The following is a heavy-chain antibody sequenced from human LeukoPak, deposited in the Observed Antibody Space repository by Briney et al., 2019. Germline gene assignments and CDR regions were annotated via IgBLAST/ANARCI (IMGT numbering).Heavy chain of an antibody. J-gene: IGHJ4*02. CDR1: GFTFSSSA. CDR3: ANRGPYYFAY. CDR2: ISGNGGST. Sequence: QPGGSLRLSCAASGFTFSSSAMSWVRQTPGKGLEWVSAISGNGGSTFYADSVKGRFTVSRDGSKNTLYLQMNSLRAVDTAVYFCANRGPYYFAYWGQGTLVAVSS. V-gene: IGHV3-23*01. D-gene: IGHD3-10*01.